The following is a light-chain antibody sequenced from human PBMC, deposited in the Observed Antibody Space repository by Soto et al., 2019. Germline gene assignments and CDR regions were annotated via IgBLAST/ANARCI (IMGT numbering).Light chain of an antibody. V-gene: IGLV2-8*01. CDR2: EVS. J-gene: IGLJ2*01. CDR3: SSYAGSNKLGV. CDR1: SSDVGGYNY. Sequence: QSVLTQPPSASGSPGQSVTISCTGTSSDVGGYNYVSWYQQHPGKAPKLIIYEVSKRPSGVPDRFSGSKSGNTASLTVSGLQAEDEADYYCSSYAGSNKLGVFGGGTKLTVL.